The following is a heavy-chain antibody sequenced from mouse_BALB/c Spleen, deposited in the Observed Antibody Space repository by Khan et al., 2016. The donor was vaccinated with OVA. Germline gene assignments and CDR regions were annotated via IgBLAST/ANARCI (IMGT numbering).Heavy chain of an antibody. D-gene: IGHD1-1*01. CDR2: INTDGDYV. CDR1: GFTFSTYA. J-gene: IGHJ3*01. Sequence: EVELVESGGDLVKPGGSLKLSCTASGFTFSTYAMSWVRQTPEKRLEWVATINTDGDYVYYPDSVKGRFTISRDNAKNTLYLQMSSLRSEATAMYYCARHNYGPFAYWGQGTLVTVSA. CDR3: ARHNYGPFAY. V-gene: IGHV5-9-3*01.